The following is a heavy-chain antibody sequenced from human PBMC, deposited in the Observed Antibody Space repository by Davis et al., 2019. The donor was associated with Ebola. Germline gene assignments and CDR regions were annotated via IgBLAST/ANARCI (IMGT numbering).Heavy chain of an antibody. Sequence: PSETLSLTCTVSGVSTNSSNYYWGWIRQPPGKGLEWIGSLYYSGTTYYNPSLKSRVTMSVHTSKNQFSLKLSSVTAADTAVYYCARHRTDLWSNYYDSFDYWGQGTLVTVSS. CDR3: ARHRTDLWSNYYDSFDY. J-gene: IGHJ4*02. CDR1: GVSTNSSNYY. D-gene: IGHD3-3*01. CDR2: LYYSGTT. V-gene: IGHV4-39*01.